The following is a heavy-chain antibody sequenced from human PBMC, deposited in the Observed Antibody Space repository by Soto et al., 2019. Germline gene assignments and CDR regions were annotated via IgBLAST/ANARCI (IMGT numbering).Heavy chain of an antibody. D-gene: IGHD6-19*01. V-gene: IGHV3-33*01. J-gene: IGHJ4*02. CDR3: ARELAGSSGWYYFDY. Sequence: QVQLVESGGGVVQPGRSLRLSCAASGFTFSSYGMHWVRQAPGKGLEWVAVIWYDGSNKYYADSVKGRFTISRDNSKNTLYLQMNSLRAEDTAVYYCARELAGSSGWYYFDYWGQGTLVTVSS. CDR2: IWYDGSNK. CDR1: GFTFSSYG.